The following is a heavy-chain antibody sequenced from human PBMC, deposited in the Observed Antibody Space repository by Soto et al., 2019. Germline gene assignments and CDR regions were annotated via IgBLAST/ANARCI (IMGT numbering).Heavy chain of an antibody. CDR3: ARDKDLQPTVWGF. V-gene: IGHV4-31*03. CDR1: GDSMATGGHY. CDR2: VYYSGAT. J-gene: IGHJ4*02. D-gene: IGHD3-16*01. Sequence: SETLSLTCTASGDSMATGGHYYNWIRQVPGKGLEWIGYVYYSGATHYTPSLRARATISRDTSKNQFSLRLISVTAADTALYYCARDKDLQPTVWGFWGQGIQVTVSS.